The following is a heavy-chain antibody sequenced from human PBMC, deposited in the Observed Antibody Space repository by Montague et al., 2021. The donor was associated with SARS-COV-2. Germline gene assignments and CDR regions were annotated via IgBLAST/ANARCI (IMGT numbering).Heavy chain of an antibody. Sequence: SLRLSCAASGFTVSSNYMSWVRQAPGKGLEWVSVIYSGGSTYYADSVKGRFTISRDNSKNTLYLQMNSLRAEDTAVYYCARGGMATRDMGFDYWGQGTLVTVSS. V-gene: IGHV3-53*01. J-gene: IGHJ4*02. CDR2: IYSGGST. CDR3: ARGGMATRDMGFDY. D-gene: IGHD5-12*01. CDR1: GFTVSSNY.